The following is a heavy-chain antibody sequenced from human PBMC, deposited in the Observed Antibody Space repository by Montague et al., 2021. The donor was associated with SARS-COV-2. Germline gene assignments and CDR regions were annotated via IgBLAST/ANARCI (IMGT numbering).Heavy chain of an antibody. CDR2: IYWDDDK. V-gene: IGHV2-5*02. CDR3: AQLHTGFCSAYNAH. D-gene: IGHD3-3*01. J-gene: IGHJ4*02. CDR1: GFSLSTSAVG. Sequence: PALVKPTQTLTLTCTFSGFSLSTSAVGVGWIRQPPGKALQWLALIYWDDDKRYSPSLKTRLTVTKDTSKNQVVLTMTNMDPVDTATYYCAQLHTGFCSAYNAHWGQGTLVTVSS.